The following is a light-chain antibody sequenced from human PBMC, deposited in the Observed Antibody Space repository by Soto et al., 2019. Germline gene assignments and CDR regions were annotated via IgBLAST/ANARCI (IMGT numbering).Light chain of an antibody. CDR3: SSYGSTTRV. CDR2: DVS. V-gene: IGLV2-14*03. J-gene: IGLJ3*02. Sequence: QSALTQPASVSGSPGQSITISCTGTSSDVGGYNYVSWYHHHTGKAPKLMIYDVSNRPSGVSNRFSGSKSGNTASLTIFGLQAEDEADYYCSSYGSTTRVFGGGTKLTVL. CDR1: SSDVGGYNY.